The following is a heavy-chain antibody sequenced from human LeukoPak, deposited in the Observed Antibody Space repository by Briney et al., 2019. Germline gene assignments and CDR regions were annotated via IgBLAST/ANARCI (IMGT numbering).Heavy chain of an antibody. V-gene: IGHV4-4*07. Sequence: PSETLSLTCTVSGGPISSDSWNWIRQPAGKGLEWIGRIYASGTTNYNPSLKSRVTMSIDTSKSQLSLQLASVTAADTAVYYCARGTYFSDTYYFDYWGQGTLVTVSS. CDR1: GGPISSDS. J-gene: IGHJ4*02. CDR3: ARGTYFSDTYYFDY. D-gene: IGHD3-22*01. CDR2: IYASGTT.